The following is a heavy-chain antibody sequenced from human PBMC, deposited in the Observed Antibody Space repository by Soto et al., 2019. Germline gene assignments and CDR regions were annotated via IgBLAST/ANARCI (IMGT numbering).Heavy chain of an antibody. CDR2: INQDGSAK. CDR3: AFLCRHD. J-gene: IGHJ6*02. CDR1: GFTFSDSW. V-gene: IGHV3-7*01. Sequence: PGGSLRLSCAASGFTFSDSWLDWVRQAPGKGPEWVANINQDGSAKNYVDSVKGRFTISRDNADNSLYLQMNSLRAEDTAVYYSAFLCRHDWRQGPTVTVSS.